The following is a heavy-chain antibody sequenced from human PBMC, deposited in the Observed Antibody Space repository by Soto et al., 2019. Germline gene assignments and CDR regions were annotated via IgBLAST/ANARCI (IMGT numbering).Heavy chain of an antibody. V-gene: IGHV1-69*06. CDR2: IIPIFGTA. J-gene: IGHJ4*02. D-gene: IGHD3-3*01. CDR1: GGTFSSYA. CDR3: ARRASPGYLLAPAYYFDY. Sequence: SVEVSCKASGGTFSSYAISWVRQAPGQGLEWMGGIIPIFGTANYAQKFQGRVTITADKSTSTAYMELSSLRSEDTAVYYCARRASPGYLLAPAYYFDYWSQGTFLTVSS.